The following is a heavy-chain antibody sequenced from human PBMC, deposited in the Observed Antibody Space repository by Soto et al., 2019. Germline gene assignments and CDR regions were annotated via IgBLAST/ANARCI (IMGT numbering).Heavy chain of an antibody. CDR1: GGSINNYY. CDR3: ATQYYGRPSYSSLDA. Sequence: SETLSLTCTVSGGSINNYYWSWIRQPPWKGLQWIGYVYYIGMANYNPSLKSRVTMSLDTSKTQFSLKLTSVTTADTAVYYCATQYYGRPSYSSLDAWGQGTLLAVSS. V-gene: IGHV4-59*01. CDR2: VYYIGMA. D-gene: IGHD4-17*01. J-gene: IGHJ5*02.